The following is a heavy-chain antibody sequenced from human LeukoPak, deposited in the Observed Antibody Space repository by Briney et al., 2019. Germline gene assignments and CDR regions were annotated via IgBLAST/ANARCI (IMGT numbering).Heavy chain of an antibody. D-gene: IGHD6-13*01. CDR1: GGSISSYL. V-gene: IGHV4-59*12. CDR2: IYYSGST. CDR3: ARLSISWHKSFDY. Sequence: SETLSLTCIHSGGSISSYLWSWIRQPPGKGLEWIGYIYYSGSTNYNPSLKSRVTISVDTSKKQFSRKLSSVTAADSAVYYCARLSISWHKSFDYGGQGTVVAVSS. J-gene: IGHJ4*02.